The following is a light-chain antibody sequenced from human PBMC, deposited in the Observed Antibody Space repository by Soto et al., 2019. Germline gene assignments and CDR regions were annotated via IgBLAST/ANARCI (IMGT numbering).Light chain of an antibody. CDR1: SSDGDGDDY. Sequence: FVLTQPASVSGSPGQATTISCTRTSSDGDGDDYVFWYQIHPGKAPKLIVFEVSNRPSGVSYRFSASKSGTSASLAISGLQSEDEGDYYCATWDDRLFGHVFGTGNKSPS. CDR3: ATWDDRLFGHV. CDR2: EVS. J-gene: IGLJ1*01. V-gene: IGLV2-14*01.